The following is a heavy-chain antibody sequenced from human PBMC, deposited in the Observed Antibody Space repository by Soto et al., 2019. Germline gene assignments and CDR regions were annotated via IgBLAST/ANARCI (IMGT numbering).Heavy chain of an antibody. V-gene: IGHV1-69*08. J-gene: IGHJ4*02. Sequence: QVQLVQSGAEVKKPGSSVKVSCKASGGTFSSYTISWVRQAPGQGLEWMGRIIPILGIENYAQKFQGRVTITADKSTSTAYMELSSLRSEDTAVYYCAREGSSSSLPDWGQGTLVTVSS. CDR1: GGTFSSYT. D-gene: IGHD6-13*01. CDR3: AREGSSSSLPD. CDR2: IIPILGIE.